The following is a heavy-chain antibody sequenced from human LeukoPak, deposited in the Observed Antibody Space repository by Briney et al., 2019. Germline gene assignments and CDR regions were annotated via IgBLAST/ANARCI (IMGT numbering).Heavy chain of an antibody. J-gene: IGHJ4*02. V-gene: IGHV1-8*01. Sequence: ASVKVSCKASGYTFTSYDINWVRQATGQGLEWMGWMNPNSGNTGYAQKFQGRVTMTRNTSISTAYMELSSLRSEDTAVYYCARDVSVAGSFDYWGQGTLVTVSS. CDR3: ARDVSVAGSFDY. CDR2: MNPNSGNT. CDR1: GYTFTSYD. D-gene: IGHD6-19*01.